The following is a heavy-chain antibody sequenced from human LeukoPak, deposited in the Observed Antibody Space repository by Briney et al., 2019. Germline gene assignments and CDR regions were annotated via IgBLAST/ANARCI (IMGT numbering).Heavy chain of an antibody. D-gene: IGHD3-3*01. V-gene: IGHV4-39*07. CDR2: INHSGST. J-gene: IGHJ6*03. Sequence: PSEALSLTCTVSGGSISSSSYYWSWIRQPPGKGLEWIGEINHSGSTNYNPSLKSRVTISVDTSKNQFSLKLSSVTAADTAVYYCARGLRFGYYYYYYMDVWGKGTTVTVSS. CDR1: GGSISSSSYY. CDR3: ARGLRFGYYYYYYMDV.